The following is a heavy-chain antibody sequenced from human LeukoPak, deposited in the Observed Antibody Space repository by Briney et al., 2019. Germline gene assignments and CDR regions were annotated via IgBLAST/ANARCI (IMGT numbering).Heavy chain of an antibody. D-gene: IGHD6-13*01. J-gene: IGHJ4*02. Sequence: SETLSLTCTVSGGSISSYYWSWIRQPPGKGLEWIGYIYYSGSTNYNPSLKSRVTISVDTSKNQFSLKLSSVTAADTAVYYCAREVAAAGKPEKFWTYYFDYWGQGTLVTVSS. V-gene: IGHV4-59*01. CDR1: GGSISSYY. CDR2: IYYSGST. CDR3: AREVAAAGKPEKFWTYYFDY.